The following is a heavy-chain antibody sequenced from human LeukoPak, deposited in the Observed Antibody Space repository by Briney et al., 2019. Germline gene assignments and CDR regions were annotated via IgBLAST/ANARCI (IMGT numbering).Heavy chain of an antibody. CDR2: ISSSSSSI. J-gene: IGHJ5*02. Sequence: GGSLRLSCAASGFTLSSYSMIWVRQAPGKGLEWVSSISSSSSSIYYVDSVKGRFTISRDNAKNSLYLQMNSLRAEDTAVYYCARGVAVAGTWYWFDPWGQGTLVTVSS. CDR1: GFTLSSYS. CDR3: ARGVAVAGTWYWFDP. V-gene: IGHV3-21*01. D-gene: IGHD6-19*01.